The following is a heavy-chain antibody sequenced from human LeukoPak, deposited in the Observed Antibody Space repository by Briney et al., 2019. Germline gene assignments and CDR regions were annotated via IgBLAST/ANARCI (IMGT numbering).Heavy chain of an antibody. D-gene: IGHD6-13*01. CDR1: GFTFSSYS. Sequence: GGSLRLSCAASGFTFSSYSMTWVRQAPGKGLEWVSSTSSSSSYIYYADSVKGRFTISRDNAKNSLYLQMNSLRAEDTAVYYCARARTPAAAGYYFDYWGQGTLVTVSS. CDR2: TSSSSSYI. CDR3: ARARTPAAAGYYFDY. V-gene: IGHV3-21*01. J-gene: IGHJ4*02.